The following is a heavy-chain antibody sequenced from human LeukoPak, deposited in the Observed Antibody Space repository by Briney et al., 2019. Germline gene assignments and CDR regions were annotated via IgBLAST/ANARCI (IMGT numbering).Heavy chain of an antibody. J-gene: IGHJ1*01. D-gene: IGHD3-10*01. CDR1: GFIFPNAW. CDR3: VTDGGFLPYYFTY. V-gene: IGHV3-15*01. CDR2: IKNKNSGRTT. Sequence: GGSLRLSCAASGFIFPNAWIHWVRQAPGKGLEWVGRIKNKNSGRTTNYIAPVKGRFTISRDDSRNTLYREMDSLKTEDTAVYYCVTDGGFLPYYFTYWGQGTLVTVSS.